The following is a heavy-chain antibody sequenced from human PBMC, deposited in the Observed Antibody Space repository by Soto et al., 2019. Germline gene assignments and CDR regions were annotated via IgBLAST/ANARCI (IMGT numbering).Heavy chain of an antibody. CDR1: GFTFRSYW. CDR2: IRQEGNEK. D-gene: IGHD4-17*01. V-gene: IGHV3-7*03. CDR3: AREEGATVANNWFDS. J-gene: IGHJ5*01. Sequence: EVQVVESGGGLVQPGESLRVSCVGSGFTFRSYWMSWVRQAPGKGLEWVANIRQEGNEKYYVDSVKGRFIISRDNAKNSVFLQMNSLRVEDTAVYFCAREEGATVANNWFDSWGQGTLVTVSS.